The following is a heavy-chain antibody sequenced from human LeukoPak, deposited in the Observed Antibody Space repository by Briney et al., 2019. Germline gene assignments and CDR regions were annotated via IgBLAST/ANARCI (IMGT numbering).Heavy chain of an antibody. V-gene: IGHV5-51*01. CDR3: ARRLAVAGRGYYGMDV. Sequence: PGESLKISCKGSGYRFASYWIGWVRQMPGKGLEWMGNIYLGVSDTRYSPPFQGQVTISADKSINTAYLQWSSLKASDSAMYYCARRLAVAGRGYYGMDVWGQGTTVTVSS. CDR2: IYLGVSDT. D-gene: IGHD6-19*01. CDR1: GYRFASYW. J-gene: IGHJ6*02.